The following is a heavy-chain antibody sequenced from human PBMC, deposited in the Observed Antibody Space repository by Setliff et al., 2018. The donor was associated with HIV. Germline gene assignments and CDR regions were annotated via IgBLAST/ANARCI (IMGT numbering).Heavy chain of an antibody. CDR3: ASATADDSSGYWYGFDM. CDR1: GFTFDDYA. J-gene: IGHJ3*02. D-gene: IGHD3-22*01. V-gene: IGHV3-9*01. Sequence: PGGSLRLSCAASGFTFDDYAMHWVRQAPGKGLEWVSGISWNGVSIGYADSVKGRFTISRDNAKSSLYLQMNSLRPEDTAFYYCASATADDSSGYWYGFDMWGLGTMVTVSS. CDR2: ISWNGVSI.